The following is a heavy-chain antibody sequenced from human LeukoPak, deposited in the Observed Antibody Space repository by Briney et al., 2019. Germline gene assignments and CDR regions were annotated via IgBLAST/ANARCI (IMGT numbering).Heavy chain of an antibody. CDR3: AREFGHNRWYFDY. CDR2: ISFDGSQK. D-gene: IGHD5-24*01. CDR1: GFTFSNYG. Sequence: GGSLRLSCAASGFTFSNYGMHWVRQAPGKGLEWVALISFDGSQKYYADSVKGRFTISRDNSLNTLHLQVNSLKTEDTAVYYCAREFGHNRWYFDYWGQGALVTVSS. J-gene: IGHJ4*02. V-gene: IGHV3-30*02.